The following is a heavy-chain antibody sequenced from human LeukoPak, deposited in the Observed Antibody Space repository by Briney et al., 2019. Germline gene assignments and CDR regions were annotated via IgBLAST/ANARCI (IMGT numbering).Heavy chain of an antibody. D-gene: IGHD2-2*02. J-gene: IGHJ4*02. CDR2: TYYSGTT. Sequence: PSETLSLTCTVSGGSISSYYWSWIRQPPGKGLEWIGYTYYSGTTNYNPSLKSRVTMSVDTSKNQFSLKLTSVTAADTAVYSCARLNTYVRACDFWGQGTLVTVSS. V-gene: IGHV4-59*08. CDR1: GGSISSYY. CDR3: ARLNTYVRACDF.